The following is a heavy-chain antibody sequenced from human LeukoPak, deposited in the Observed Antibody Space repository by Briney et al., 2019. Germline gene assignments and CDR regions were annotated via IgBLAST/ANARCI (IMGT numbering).Heavy chain of an antibody. CDR2: ISTTSDTI. D-gene: IGHD4-17*01. CDR1: GFTFSSCT. Sequence: GGSLRLSCAASGFTFSSCTMNWVRQAPGKGLEWVSYISTTSDTIYYADSVKGRFTISRDNAKNSLFLQMSSLRAEDTAVYYCARDLYGDYFAYWGQGTLVTVSS. V-gene: IGHV3-48*01. CDR3: ARDLYGDYFAY. J-gene: IGHJ4*02.